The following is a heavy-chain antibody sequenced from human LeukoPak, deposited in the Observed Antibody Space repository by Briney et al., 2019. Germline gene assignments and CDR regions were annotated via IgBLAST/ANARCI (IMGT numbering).Heavy chain of an antibody. J-gene: IGHJ4*02. Sequence: GESLKISCKGSGYSFTSYWIAWVRQMPGTGLEWMGSIYPGDADTRYSPSFQGQVTISADKSISTAYLHLSSLKASDTDMYFCARRGRSCTNGVCLDYFDYWGQGSLVTVSS. D-gene: IGHD2-8*01. CDR3: ARRGRSCTNGVCLDYFDY. CDR1: GYSFTSYW. V-gene: IGHV5-51*01. CDR2: IYPGDADT.